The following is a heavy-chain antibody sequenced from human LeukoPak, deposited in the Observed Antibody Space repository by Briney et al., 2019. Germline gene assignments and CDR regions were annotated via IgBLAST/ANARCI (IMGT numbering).Heavy chain of an antibody. CDR3: ARSPRGTSCYGPNCGYGRYFDY. CDR2: ISSSGSTI. V-gene: IGHV3-11*04. CDR1: GFTFSDYY. Sequence: PGGSLRLSCAASGFTFSDYYMSWIRQAPEKGLEWVSYISSSGSTIYYADSVKGRFTISRDNAKNSLYLQMNSLRAEDTAVYYCARSPRGTSCYGPNCGYGRYFDYWGQGTLVTVSS. D-gene: IGHD2-2*01. J-gene: IGHJ4*02.